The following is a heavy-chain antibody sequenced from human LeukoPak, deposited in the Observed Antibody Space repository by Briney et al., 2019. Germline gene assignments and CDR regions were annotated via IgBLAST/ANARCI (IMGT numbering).Heavy chain of an antibody. CDR1: GFTFRTYA. J-gene: IGHJ4*02. CDR3: GIRDTSDYYVF. CDR2: TGSNGVT. V-gene: IGHV3-23*01. Sequence: AGGSLRLSCTGSGFTFRTYAFSWVRQAPGKGLEWVSATGSNGVTYYADSVKGRFTISRDNSKNALYLQMNGLRADDTAVYYCGIRDTSDYYVFWGQETLVTVSS. D-gene: IGHD3-22*01.